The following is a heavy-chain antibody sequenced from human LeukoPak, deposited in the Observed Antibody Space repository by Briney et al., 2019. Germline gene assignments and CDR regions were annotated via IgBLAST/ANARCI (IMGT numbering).Heavy chain of an antibody. Sequence: GGSLRLSCVASGSTFSSYWMSWVRQAPGKGLEWVAIIKQDGSDEYYVDSVKGRFTISRDNANNFLYLQVSSLRAEDTAVYYCATGYTSGTRIDYWGQGTLVSVSS. D-gene: IGHD6-19*01. CDR2: IKQDGSDE. CDR1: GSTFSSYW. J-gene: IGHJ4*02. V-gene: IGHV3-7*01. CDR3: ATGYTSGTRIDY.